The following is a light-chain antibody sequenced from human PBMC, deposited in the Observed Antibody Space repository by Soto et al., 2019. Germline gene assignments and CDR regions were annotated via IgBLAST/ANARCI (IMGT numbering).Light chain of an antibody. V-gene: IGKV3-11*01. CDR3: QQRNIWPPVT. J-gene: IGKJ5*01. Sequence: VLTQSPATLSLSPGERATLSCRASPSVTNYLAWYQQKPGQAPRLVIYGAFNRATGIPARFSGSGSGTDFTLTISSLEPEDFAVYYCQQRNIWPPVTFGQGTRLEL. CDR2: GAF. CDR1: PSVTNY.